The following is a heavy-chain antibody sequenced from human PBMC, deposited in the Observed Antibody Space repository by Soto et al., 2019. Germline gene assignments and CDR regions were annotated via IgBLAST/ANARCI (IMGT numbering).Heavy chain of an antibody. D-gene: IGHD6-6*01. CDR3: ARDSIAARLSWFDP. CDR2: ISSSSSYI. CDR1: CFTFRSHN. V-gene: IGHV3-21*01. Sequence: GGALRPSLSAPCFTFRSHNIKMGRPGPGKGLEWVSSISSSSSYIYYADSVKGRFTISRDNAKNSLYLQMNSLGAEDTAVYYCARDSIAARLSWFDPWGQGTLVTVSS. J-gene: IGHJ5*02.